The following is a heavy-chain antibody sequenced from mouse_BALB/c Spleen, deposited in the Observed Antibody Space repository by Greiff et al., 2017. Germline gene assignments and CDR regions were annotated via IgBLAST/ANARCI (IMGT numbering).Heavy chain of an antibody. CDR3: VRHWDNFSFAY. CDR1: GFTFNTYA. D-gene: IGHD4-1*01. Sequence: EVQLQQSGGGLVQPKGSLKLSCAASGFTFNTYAMNWVRQAPGKGLEWVARIRSKSNNYATYYADSVKDRFTISRDDSQSMLYLQMNNLKTEDTAMYYCVRHWDNFSFAYWGQGTLVTVSA. CDR2: IRSKSNNYAT. J-gene: IGHJ3*01. V-gene: IGHV10-1*02.